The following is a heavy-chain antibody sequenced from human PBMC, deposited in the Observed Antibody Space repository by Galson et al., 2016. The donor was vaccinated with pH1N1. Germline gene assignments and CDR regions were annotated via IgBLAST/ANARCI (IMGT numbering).Heavy chain of an antibody. J-gene: IGHJ3*02. D-gene: IGHD3-22*01. CDR1: GDYITSYGSY. Sequence: TLSLTCNVTGDYITSYGSYWSWIRQHPGKGLEWIGFIRYNGNTDYTPSLKSRVAMSLDTSKNQFSLMLSSVTAADTALYYCARDRSVNYYDSGGYSPPFDIWGQGTMVSVSS. V-gene: IGHV4-31*03. CDR2: IRYNGNT. CDR3: ARDRSVNYYDSGGYSPPFDI.